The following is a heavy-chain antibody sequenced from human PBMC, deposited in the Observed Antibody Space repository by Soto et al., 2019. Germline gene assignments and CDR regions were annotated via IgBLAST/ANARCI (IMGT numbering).Heavy chain of an antibody. Sequence: QVQVVQSGAEVKKPESSVKVSCKPSGGTFNTYTVNWVRLAPGHGLEWMGRFIPILDMANYAQKFQDRVTITADRSTFTAYMELKSLTSDDTAVYYCAITYCRDNSCPRDFDFWGPGTRVTVYS. CDR3: AITYCRDNSCPRDFDF. D-gene: IGHD2-21*01. CDR1: GGTFNTYT. CDR2: FIPILDMA. V-gene: IGHV1-69*02. J-gene: IGHJ4*02.